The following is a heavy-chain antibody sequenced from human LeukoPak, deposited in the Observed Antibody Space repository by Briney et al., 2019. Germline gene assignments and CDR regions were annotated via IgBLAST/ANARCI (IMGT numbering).Heavy chain of an antibody. CDR1: GFTLSDYY. CDR2: ISSSGSTI. Sequence: NPGGSLRLSCAASGFTLSDYYMSWIRQAPGMGLEWVSYISSSGSTIHDADSAKGRFTISRDNAKNSLYLQMNSLRAEDTAVYYCARNRKYRSGWNGGTLGYYFYRDLLAKGTTVTVSS. D-gene: IGHD6-19*01. J-gene: IGHJ6*03. CDR3: ARNRKYRSGWNGGTLGYYFYRDL. V-gene: IGHV3-11*01.